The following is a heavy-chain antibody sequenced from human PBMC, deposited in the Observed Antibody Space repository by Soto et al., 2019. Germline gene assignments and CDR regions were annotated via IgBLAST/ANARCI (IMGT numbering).Heavy chain of an antibody. Sequence: VQLVESGGGVVQPGRSLRLSCAASGFTFSSYAMHWVRQAPGKGLEWVAVISYDGSNKYYADSVKGRFTISRDNSKNTLYLQMNSLRAEDTAVYYCARGGYGGKPLDYWGQGTLVTVSS. J-gene: IGHJ4*02. CDR3: ARGGYGGKPLDY. CDR2: ISYDGSNK. CDR1: GFTFSSYA. D-gene: IGHD2-15*01. V-gene: IGHV3-30-3*01.